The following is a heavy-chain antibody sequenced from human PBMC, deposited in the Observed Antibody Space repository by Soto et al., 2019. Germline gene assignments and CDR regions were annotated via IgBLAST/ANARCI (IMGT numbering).Heavy chain of an antibody. CDR3: DRVPDY. CDR2: INHSGST. V-gene: IGHV4-34*01. CDR1: GGSFSGYY. J-gene: IGHJ4*02. Sequence: SETLSLTCAVYGGSFSGYYWSWIRQPPGKGLEWIGEINHSGSTNYNPSLKSRVTISVDRSKNQFSLKLRSVTAADTAVYYCDRVPDYWGQGTLVTVAS.